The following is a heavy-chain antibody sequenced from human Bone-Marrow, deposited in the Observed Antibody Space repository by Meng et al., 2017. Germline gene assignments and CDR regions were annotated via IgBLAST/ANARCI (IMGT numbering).Heavy chain of an antibody. D-gene: IGHD3-10*01. V-gene: IGHV4-61*01. CDR1: GGSISSGSYY. CDR2: IYYSGST. Sequence: SETLSLTCTVSGGSISSGSYYWSWSRQPPGKGLEWIGYIYYSGSTNYNPSLKSRVTISVDTSKNQFSLKLSSVTAADTAVYYCARGAWVGELFGSGFDPWGQGTLVTVSS. CDR3: ARGAWVGELFGSGFDP. J-gene: IGHJ5*02.